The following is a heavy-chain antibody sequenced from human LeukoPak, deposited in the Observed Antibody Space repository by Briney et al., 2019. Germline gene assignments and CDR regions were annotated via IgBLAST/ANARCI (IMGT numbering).Heavy chain of an antibody. J-gene: IGHJ6*03. V-gene: IGHV4-4*07. Sequence: SETLSLTCTVSGGSISSYYWSWIRQPAGKGLEWIERIYTSGSTNYNPSLKSRVTMSVDTSKNQLSLKLSSVTAADTAVYYCAREAYSYGYYYYYYMDVWGKGTTVTVSS. CDR3: AREAYSYGYYYYYYMDV. D-gene: IGHD5-18*01. CDR2: IYTSGST. CDR1: GGSISSYY.